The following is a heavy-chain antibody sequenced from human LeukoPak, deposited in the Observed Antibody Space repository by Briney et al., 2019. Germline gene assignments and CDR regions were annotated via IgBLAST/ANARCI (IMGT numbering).Heavy chain of an antibody. V-gene: IGHV3-64*01. CDR1: GFTFSSYA. CDR3: YYYDSSGYSGLGY. CDR2: ISSNGGST. D-gene: IGHD3-22*01. J-gene: IGHJ4*02. Sequence: PGGSLRLSCAASGFTFSSYAMHWVRQAPGKGLEYVSAISSNGGSTYYANSVKGRFTISRDNSKNTLYLQMGSLRVEDMAVYYCYYYDSSGYSGLGYWGQGTLVTVSS.